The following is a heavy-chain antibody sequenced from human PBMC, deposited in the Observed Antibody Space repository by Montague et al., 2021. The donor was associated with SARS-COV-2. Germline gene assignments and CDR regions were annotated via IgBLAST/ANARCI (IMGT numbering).Heavy chain of an antibody. J-gene: IGHJ6*02. Sequence: SETLSLTCTVSGGSISSSSYYWGWIRQPPGKGLEWIGSIYYSGSTYYNPSLKSRVTISVDTSKNQFSLKLSSVTAADTAVYYCAGDLDSFYGMDVWGQGTTVTVSS. CDR2: IYYSGST. V-gene: IGHV4-39*07. CDR3: AGDLDSFYGMDV. CDR1: GGSISSSSYY.